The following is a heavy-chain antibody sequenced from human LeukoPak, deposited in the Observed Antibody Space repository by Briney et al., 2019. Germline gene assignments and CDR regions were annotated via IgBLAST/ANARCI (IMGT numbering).Heavy chain of an antibody. D-gene: IGHD3-10*01. CDR2: ISAYNGNT. CDR3: ARDQYGAGRMAY. Sequence: ASLKVSCKASGDTFTRYGISWVRPAPGQGLEWMGWISAYNGNTNYAQKLQSRVTMTTDTSTSTAYMELRSLRSDDTAVYYCARDQYGAGRMAYWGQGTLVTVSS. CDR1: GDTFTRYG. V-gene: IGHV1-18*01. J-gene: IGHJ4*02.